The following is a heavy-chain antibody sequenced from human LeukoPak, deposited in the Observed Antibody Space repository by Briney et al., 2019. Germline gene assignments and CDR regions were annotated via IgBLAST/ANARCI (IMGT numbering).Heavy chain of an antibody. CDR1: ADSMNEYY. J-gene: IGHJ4*02. CDR2: IYRRGVT. D-gene: IGHD2/OR15-2a*01. V-gene: IGHV4-4*09. Sequence: SETLSLTCDVVADSMNEYYWSWIRQSPGGGLEWIGYIYRRGVTNYIPSLRSRVTISVDKSNWQVSLTLKSVTAADTAVYYCVASYSTSSGVDHWGQGTLVTVSS. CDR3: VASYSTSSGVDH.